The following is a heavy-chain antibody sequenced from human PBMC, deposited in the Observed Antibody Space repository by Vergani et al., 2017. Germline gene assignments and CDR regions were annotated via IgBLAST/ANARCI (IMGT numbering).Heavy chain of an antibody. CDR2: IYTSGST. D-gene: IGHD3-10*01. J-gene: IGHJ6*02. V-gene: IGHV4-4*07. Sequence: QVQLPESGPGLVKPSETLSLTCTVPGGSISSYYWSWIRQPAGKGLEWIGRIYTSGSTNYNPSLKSRVTMSVDTSKNQFSLKLSSVTAADTAVYYCARDNDLYLWFGELKYYYYYGMDVWGQGTTVTVSS. CDR3: ARDNDLYLWFGELKYYYYYGMDV. CDR1: GGSISSYY.